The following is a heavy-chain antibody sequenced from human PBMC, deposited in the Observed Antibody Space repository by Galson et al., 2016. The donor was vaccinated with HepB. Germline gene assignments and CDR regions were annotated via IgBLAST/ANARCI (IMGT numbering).Heavy chain of an antibody. Sequence: SLRLSCAASGFTFSSYSMNRVRQAPGKGLEWVSSISSSSNYIYLADSVKGRFTISRDNAKNSLYLQMNSLGAEDTAVYYCARSPSAAYWGQGTLVTVSS. CDR3: ARSPSAAY. CDR1: GFTFSSYS. D-gene: IGHD6-25*01. CDR2: ISSSSNYI. J-gene: IGHJ4*02. V-gene: IGHV3-21*01.